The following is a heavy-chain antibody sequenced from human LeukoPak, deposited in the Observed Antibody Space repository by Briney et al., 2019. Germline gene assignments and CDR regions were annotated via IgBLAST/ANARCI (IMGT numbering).Heavy chain of an antibody. CDR3: ASEYSYGPGGNYYYYMDV. CDR1: GGTFSSYA. D-gene: IGHD5-18*01. Sequence: SVKVSCKASGGTFSSYAISWVRQAPGQGLEWMGGIIPIFGTANYAQKFKGRVTITTDESTSTAYMELSSLRSEDTAVYYCASEYSYGPGGNYYYYMDVWGKGTTVTVSS. CDR2: IIPIFGTA. V-gene: IGHV1-69*05. J-gene: IGHJ6*03.